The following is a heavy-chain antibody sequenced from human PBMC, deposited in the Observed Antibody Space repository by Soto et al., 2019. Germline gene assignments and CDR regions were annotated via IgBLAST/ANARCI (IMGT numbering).Heavy chain of an antibody. CDR1: GGTFSSYA. Sequence: QVQLVQSGAEVKKPGSSVKVSCKASGGTFSSYAISWVRQAPGQGLEWMGGIIPIFGTANYAQKFQGRVTITADESTSTAYMELSSLRSEDTAVDYCARVRSRPSIAGRGGGAFDIWGQGTMVTVSS. CDR3: ARVRSRPSIAGRGGGAFDI. J-gene: IGHJ3*02. CDR2: IIPIFGTA. V-gene: IGHV1-69*01. D-gene: IGHD6-6*01.